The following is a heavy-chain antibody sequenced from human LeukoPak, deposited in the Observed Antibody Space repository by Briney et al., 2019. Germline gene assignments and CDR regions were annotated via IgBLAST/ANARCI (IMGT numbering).Heavy chain of an antibody. J-gene: IGHJ6*02. D-gene: IGHD6-19*01. CDR2: ISYDGSKK. CDR1: GITFSNYA. Sequence: GGSLRLSCVVSGITFSNYAMHWVRQAPGKGLEWVAVISYDGSKKDYADSVKGRFTISRDNSKNRLYVQMNSLRAEDTAVYYCARDRAQQWLESHFYHYYGMDVWGQGTTVTVSS. CDR3: ARDRAQQWLESHFYHYYGMDV. V-gene: IGHV3-30*04.